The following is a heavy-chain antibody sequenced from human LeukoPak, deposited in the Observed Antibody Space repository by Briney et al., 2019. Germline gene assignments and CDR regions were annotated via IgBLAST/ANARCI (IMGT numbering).Heavy chain of an antibody. CDR1: GFTFSSYA. J-gene: IGHJ4*02. Sequence: GGSLRLSCAASGFTFSSYAMSWVRQAPGKGLEWVPAISGSGGSTYYADSVKGRFTISRDNSKNTLYLQMNSLRAEDTAVYYCAKDRGGSYYYFDYWGQGTLVTVSS. D-gene: IGHD1-26*01. V-gene: IGHV3-23*01. CDR3: AKDRGGSYYYFDY. CDR2: ISGSGGST.